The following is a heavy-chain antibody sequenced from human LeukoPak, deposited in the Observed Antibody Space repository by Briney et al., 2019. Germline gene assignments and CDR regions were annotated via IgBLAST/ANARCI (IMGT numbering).Heavy chain of an antibody. CDR3: AKDQSFYGDFPGGYDY. V-gene: IGHV3-23*01. D-gene: IGHD4-17*01. CDR2: ISGSGGST. CDR1: GFTFSSYA. J-gene: IGHJ4*02. Sequence: GASLRLSRAASGFTFSSYAMSWVRQAPGKGLEWVSAISGSGGSTYYADSVKGRFTISRDNSKNTLYLQMNSLRAEDTAVYYCAKDQSFYGDFPGGYDYWGQGTLVTVSS.